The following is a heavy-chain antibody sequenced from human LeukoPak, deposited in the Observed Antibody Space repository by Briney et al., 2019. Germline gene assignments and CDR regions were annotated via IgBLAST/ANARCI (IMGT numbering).Heavy chain of an antibody. D-gene: IGHD2-15*01. Sequence: PGGSLRLSCVVSGFTFRNYWMTWVRQVPGKGLEWVVNINERGNEKNYVDSVKGRFTVSRDNAQNSLYLQMNSLRVEDTAVYYCARDACSSSICSAGGNLFDPWGQGTLVTVSS. CDR3: ARDACSSSICSAGGNLFDP. J-gene: IGHJ5*02. CDR2: INERGNEK. CDR1: GFTFRNYW. V-gene: IGHV3-7*03.